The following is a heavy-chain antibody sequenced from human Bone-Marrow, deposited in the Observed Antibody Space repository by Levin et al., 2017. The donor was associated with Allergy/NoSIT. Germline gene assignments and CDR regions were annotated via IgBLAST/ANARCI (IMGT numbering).Heavy chain of an antibody. CDR1: GFTFSNYA. J-gene: IGHJ3*02. D-gene: IGHD6-6*01. Sequence: GGSLRLSCAASGFTFSNYAMNWVRQAPGKGLEWVSAISGSGGCTYYAASVKGRFTISRDNSKNTVYLQMNSLRAEDTAVYYCEKGSTISARVAFDIWGQGTMVTVSS. CDR2: ISGSGGCT. CDR3: EKGSTISARVAFDI. V-gene: IGHV3-23*01.